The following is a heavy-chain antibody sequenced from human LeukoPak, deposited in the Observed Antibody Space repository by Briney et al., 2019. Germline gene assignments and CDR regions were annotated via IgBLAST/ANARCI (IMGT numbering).Heavy chain of an antibody. V-gene: IGHV4-39*01. J-gene: IGHJ5*02. Sequence: SETLSLTCTVSGGSISSYYWGWIRQPPGKGLEWIGSIYYSGSTYYNPSLKSRVTISVDTSKNQFSLKLSSVTAADTAVSYCASETTTKYYYGSGRKTSFDPSGQGTLVTVSS. CDR1: GGSISSYY. CDR2: IYYSGST. CDR3: ASETTTKYYYGSGRKTSFDP. D-gene: IGHD3-10*01.